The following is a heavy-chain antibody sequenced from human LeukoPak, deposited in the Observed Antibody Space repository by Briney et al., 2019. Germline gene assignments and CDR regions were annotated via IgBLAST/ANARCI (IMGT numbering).Heavy chain of an antibody. CDR3: IKEKSRGGFLYRFDGGFDV. CDR2: ISGSSGSI. J-gene: IGHJ3*01. V-gene: IGHV3-9*01. Sequence: GGSLRLSCAASGFTFDDYAMHWVRQTPGKGLEWVSGISGSSGSISYAGSVRGRFTISRDNARNSLYLRMTSLKVEDTALYFCIKEKSRGGFLYRFDGGFDVWGQGTMVTVSS. D-gene: IGHD2-15*01. CDR1: GFTFDDYA.